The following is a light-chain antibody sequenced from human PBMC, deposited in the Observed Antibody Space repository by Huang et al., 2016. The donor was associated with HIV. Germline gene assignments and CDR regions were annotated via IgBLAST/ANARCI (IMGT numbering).Light chain of an antibody. CDR2: GAS. J-gene: IGKJ3*01. Sequence: EIVMTQSPATLSVSPGERVTLSCRASQSVGSNLAWYQQKPGQAPRLLIYGASTRATGVPIRFSGSGSGTEFTLTISSLQSEDFAVYYCQKSNTWPFTFGPGGQSGHQT. CDR1: QSVGSN. V-gene: IGKV3-15*01. CDR3: QKSNTWPFT.